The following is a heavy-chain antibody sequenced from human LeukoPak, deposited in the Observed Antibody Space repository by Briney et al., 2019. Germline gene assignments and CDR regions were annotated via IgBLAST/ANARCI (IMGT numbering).Heavy chain of an antibody. CDR1: GFTFSSYE. D-gene: IGHD3-10*01. CDR3: ASLGVTMVRGDRWYFDY. CDR2: ISSSGSTI. J-gene: IGHJ4*02. V-gene: IGHV3-48*03. Sequence: GFTFSSYEXNWVRQAPGKGLXWVSYISSSGSTIYYADSVKGRFTISRDNDKNSLYLQMNSLRAEDAAVYYCASLGVTMVRGDRWYFDYWGQGTLVTVSS.